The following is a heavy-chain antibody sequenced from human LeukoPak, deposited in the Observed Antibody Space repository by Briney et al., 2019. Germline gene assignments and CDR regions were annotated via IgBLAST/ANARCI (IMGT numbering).Heavy chain of an antibody. CDR1: GFTFTTYE. CDR2: ISGSGGAI. Sequence: GGSLRLSCATSGFTFTTYEMNWVRQAPGKGLEWVSHISGSGGAIYYADSVKGRFTISRDNAKNSLYLQMSSLRVEDTAVYYCARRYCSSTSRTLDYWGQGTLVTVSS. V-gene: IGHV3-48*03. D-gene: IGHD2-2*01. J-gene: IGHJ4*02. CDR3: ARRYCSSTSRTLDY.